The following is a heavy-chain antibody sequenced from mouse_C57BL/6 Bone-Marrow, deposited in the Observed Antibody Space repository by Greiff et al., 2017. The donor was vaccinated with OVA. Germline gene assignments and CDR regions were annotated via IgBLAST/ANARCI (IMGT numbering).Heavy chain of an antibody. J-gene: IGHJ2*01. V-gene: IGHV14-4*01. Sequence: EVPLQQSGAELVRPGASVKLSCTASGFNLKDDYMHWVKQRPEQGLEWIGWIDPENGDTEYASKFQGKATITADTSSNTAYLQLSSLTSEDTAVYYCTRTTVVADFDYWGQGTTLTVSS. D-gene: IGHD1-1*01. CDR1: GFNLKDDY. CDR3: TRTTVVADFDY. CDR2: IDPENGDT.